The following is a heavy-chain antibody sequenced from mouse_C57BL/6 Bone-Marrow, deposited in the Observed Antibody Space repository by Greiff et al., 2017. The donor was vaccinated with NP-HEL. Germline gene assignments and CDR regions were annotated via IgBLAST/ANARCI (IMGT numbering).Heavy chain of an antibody. CDR3: DPAYYSNSVFAY. J-gene: IGHJ3*01. Sequence: ESGPGILQPSPTLSLTCSFSGFSLSTFGMGVGWIRQPSGKGLEWLAHIWWDDDKYYNPALKSRLTISKDTSKNQVFLKIANVDTADTDTYDCDPAYYSNSVFAYWGQGTLVTVSA. CDR2: IWWDDDK. CDR1: GFSLSTFGMG. D-gene: IGHD2-5*01. V-gene: IGHV8-8*01.